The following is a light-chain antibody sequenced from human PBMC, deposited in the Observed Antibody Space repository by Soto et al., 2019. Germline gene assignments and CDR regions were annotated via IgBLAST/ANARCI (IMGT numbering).Light chain of an antibody. CDR3: QQLDSYPLT. V-gene: IGKV1-5*01. CDR1: QSITAS. J-gene: IGKJ4*01. Sequence: DIQMTQSPSSLSASVGDRVTITCRASQSITASLAWYQQKPGEAPKLLIYDVSNLESGVPSRFSGSGSGTEFTLTISSLHPEDFATYYCQQLDSYPLTFGGGTKVDIK. CDR2: DVS.